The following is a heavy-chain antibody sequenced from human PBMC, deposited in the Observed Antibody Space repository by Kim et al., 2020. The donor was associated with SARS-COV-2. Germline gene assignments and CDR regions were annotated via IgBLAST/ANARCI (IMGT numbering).Heavy chain of an antibody. V-gene: IGHV3-23*01. J-gene: IGHJ5*02. CDR1: GFTFRNYG. D-gene: IGHD6-13*01. Sequence: GGSLRLSCVTSGFTFRNYGMSWIRQAPGKGLEWVSSVNSSGGYTYYADSVKGRFTISRDTPKNTLYLQMNSLRAEDTAVYYCAKGAAGPNWFDPWGQGTLVTVSS. CDR3: AKGAAGPNWFDP. CDR2: VNSSGGYT.